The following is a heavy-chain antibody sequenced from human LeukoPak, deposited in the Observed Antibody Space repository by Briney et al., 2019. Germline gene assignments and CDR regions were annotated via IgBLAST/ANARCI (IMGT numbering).Heavy chain of an antibody. CDR3: AKDATPRNRLWDHFDS. V-gene: IGHV3-23*01. CDR1: GFTFNIYG. CDR2: VGGGDDL. D-gene: IGHD2-21*01. J-gene: IGHJ4*02. Sequence: GGSLRLSCVASGFTFNIYGMSWVRQAPGKGLEWVSSVGGGDDLHYADSVKGRFTGSRDDAKNTVYLQMNSLRVEDTAIYFCAKDATPRNRLWDHFDSWGREPWSPSPQ.